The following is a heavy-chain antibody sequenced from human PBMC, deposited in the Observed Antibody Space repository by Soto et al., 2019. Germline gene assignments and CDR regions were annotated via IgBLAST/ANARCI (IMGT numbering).Heavy chain of an antibody. J-gene: IGHJ3*02. D-gene: IGHD6-13*01. V-gene: IGHV1-3*01. Sequence: ASVKVSGKASGYTFTNYAMHWVRQAPGQRLEWMGWINAGTGRTKYSQKFQGRVTVTRDTSASTTYMELSSLKSEDMAVYYCARELAAGTFDIWGQGTMVTVSS. CDR3: ARELAAGTFDI. CDR1: GYTFTNYA. CDR2: INAGTGRT.